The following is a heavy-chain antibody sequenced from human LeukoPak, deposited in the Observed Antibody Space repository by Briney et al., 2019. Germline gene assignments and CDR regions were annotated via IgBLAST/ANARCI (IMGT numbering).Heavy chain of an antibody. V-gene: IGHV3-30*02. CDR3: AKEPVPSYCSGGSCYYDY. CDR2: IRYDGSNK. CDR1: GFTFSSYG. J-gene: IGHJ4*02. D-gene: IGHD2-15*01. Sequence: GGSLRLSCAASGFTFSSYGMHWVRQAPGKGLEWVAFIRYDGSNKYYADSVKGRFTISRDSSKNTLYLQMNSLRAEDTAVYYCAKEPVPSYCSGGSCYYDYWGQGTLVTVSS.